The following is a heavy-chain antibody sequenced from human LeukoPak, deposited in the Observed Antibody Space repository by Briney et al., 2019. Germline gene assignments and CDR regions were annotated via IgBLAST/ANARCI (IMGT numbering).Heavy chain of an antibody. D-gene: IGHD1-26*01. CDR3: ARLNWDDGEVSGFDQ. V-gene: IGHV3-7*01. Sequence: GGSLRLSCTTPGFSFRNTWMSWVRQAPGRGLEWVANIKQDEREIYYGDSVKGRFTISRDNARRILYLQMNNLRVGDTAIYYCARLNWDDGEVSGFDQWGQGILVTVSS. CDR2: IKQDEREI. CDR1: GFSFRNTW. J-gene: IGHJ5*02.